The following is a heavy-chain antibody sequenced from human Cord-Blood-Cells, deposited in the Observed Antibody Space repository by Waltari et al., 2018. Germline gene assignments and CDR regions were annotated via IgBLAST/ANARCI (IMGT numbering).Heavy chain of an antibody. J-gene: IGHJ4*02. CDR3: ARGPHDSSGYYFYY. Sequence: WIRQPPGKGLEWIGEINHSGSTNYNPSLKSRVTISVDTSKNQFSLKLSSVTAADTAVYYCARGPHDSSGYYFYYWGQGTLVTVSS. V-gene: IGHV4-34*01. CDR2: INHSGST. D-gene: IGHD3-22*01.